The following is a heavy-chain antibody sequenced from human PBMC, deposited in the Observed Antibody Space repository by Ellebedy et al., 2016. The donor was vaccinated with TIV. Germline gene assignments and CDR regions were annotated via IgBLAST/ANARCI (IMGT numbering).Heavy chain of an antibody. CDR1: GGSISSRNYY. J-gene: IGHJ2*01. V-gene: IGHV4-39*07. CDR2: IYYSGHT. CDR3: ARVSGDVNWYFDL. Sequence: MPGGSLRLSCTVSGGSISSRNYYWVWIRQPPGKGLEWIGRIYYSGHTYYNSSPKSRVTTSVDMSKNQFSLNLTSLTAADTALYYCARVSGDVNWYFDLWGRGTLVTVSS. D-gene: IGHD3-10*01.